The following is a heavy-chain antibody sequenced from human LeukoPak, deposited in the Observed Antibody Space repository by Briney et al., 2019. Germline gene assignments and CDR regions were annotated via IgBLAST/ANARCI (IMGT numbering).Heavy chain of an antibody. CDR1: GFTFRSYS. CDR3: ARRSEGYCSSPTCSTRPYYYYMDV. CDR2: ISSSSSTT. J-gene: IGHJ6*03. Sequence: PGGSLRLSCEVSGFTFRSYSMNWVRQAPGKGLEWVSYISSSSSTTYYADSVKGRFTISRDNAKNSLYLQMNSLRAEDTAVYYCARRSEGYCSSPTCSTRPYYYYMDVWGKGTTVAVSS. V-gene: IGHV3-48*01. D-gene: IGHD2-2*02.